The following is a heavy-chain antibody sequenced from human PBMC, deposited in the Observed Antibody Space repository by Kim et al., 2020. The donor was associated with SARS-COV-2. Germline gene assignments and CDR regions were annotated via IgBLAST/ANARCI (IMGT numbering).Heavy chain of an antibody. CDR2: INPYSGTT. CDR3: ARGGSQRFGY. CDR1: GYTFTGHY. D-gene: IGHD3-16*01. Sequence: ASVKVSCKTSGYTFTGHYMHWFRQAPGQGLESMGGINPYSGTTNYVQKFQGRVTVTRDTSISTGYLEVSRLTSDDTALYYCARGGSQRFGYWGQGTLVTVSS. V-gene: IGHV1-2*02. J-gene: IGHJ4*02.